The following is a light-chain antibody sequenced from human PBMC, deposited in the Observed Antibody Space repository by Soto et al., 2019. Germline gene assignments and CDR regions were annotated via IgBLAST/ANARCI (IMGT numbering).Light chain of an antibody. J-gene: IGKJ1*01. CDR1: QSISTS. Sequence: DIQMTKSPSPLYASVGARVTMTCRASQSISTSLAWYQHKPGKAPKLLIYKASTLQSGVPSRFSGSGSGTEFTLTTSSLLPDDFATYYCQQYNSSSRTFGQGTKVEIK. CDR3: QQYNSSSRT. CDR2: KAS. V-gene: IGKV1-5*03.